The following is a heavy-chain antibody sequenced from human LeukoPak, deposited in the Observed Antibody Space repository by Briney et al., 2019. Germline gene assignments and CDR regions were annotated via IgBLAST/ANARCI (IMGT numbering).Heavy chain of an antibody. CDR3: ARHLSGVTGYTYGRGIDY. V-gene: IGHV3-7*01. D-gene: IGHD5-18*01. CDR2: IKQDGSEK. Sequence: GGSLRLSCAASGFTFSSYWMSWVRQAPGKGLEWVANIKQDGSEKYYVDSVKGRFTISRDNAKNSLYLQMNSLRAEDTAVYYCARHLSGVTGYTYGRGIDYWGQGTLVTVS. CDR1: GFTFSSYW. J-gene: IGHJ4*02.